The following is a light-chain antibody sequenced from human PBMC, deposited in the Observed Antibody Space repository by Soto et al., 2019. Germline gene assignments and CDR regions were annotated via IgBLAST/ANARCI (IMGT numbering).Light chain of an antibody. Sequence: QSVLTQPPSVSGAPGQSVTISCTGSSSNIGAGYNVNWYQQLPGAAPKLLIYDNSNRPSGVPDRFSGSKSGTSASLAISGLQAEDEADYYCQSYDSTLSGYVFGTGTKLTVL. J-gene: IGLJ1*01. V-gene: IGLV1-40*01. CDR2: DNS. CDR1: SSNIGAGYN. CDR3: QSYDSTLSGYV.